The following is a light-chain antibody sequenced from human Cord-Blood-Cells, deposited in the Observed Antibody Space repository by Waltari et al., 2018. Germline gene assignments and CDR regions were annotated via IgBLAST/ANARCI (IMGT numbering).Light chain of an antibody. Sequence: QSALTQPASVSGSPGQSIPISCTGTSSDVGGYNYVSWYQQHPGKAPKLLIYDVSNRPSGMSHRFSGSKCATTASLSISGLQAENESDYYISSDTSSSTVVFGGGTKLTVL. CDR2: DVS. V-gene: IGLV2-14*01. J-gene: IGLJ2*01. CDR3: SSDTSSSTVV. CDR1: SSDVGGYNY.